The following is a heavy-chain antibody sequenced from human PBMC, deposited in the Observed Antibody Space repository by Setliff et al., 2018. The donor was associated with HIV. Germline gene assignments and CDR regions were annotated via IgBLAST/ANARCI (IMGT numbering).Heavy chain of an antibody. CDR1: GFTFSSCW. D-gene: IGHD6-19*01. CDR3: ARVLYISGWYGPVVKALDM. V-gene: IGHV3-7*03. CDR2: IKQGGTEN. Sequence: PGESLKISCAASGFTFSSCWVTWVRQAPGKGLEWVANIKQGGTENYSVDSVKGRFTISRDDAKNSLFLQMNSLRAEDTAMYYCARVLYISGWYGPVVKALDMWGQGTMVTVSS. J-gene: IGHJ3*02.